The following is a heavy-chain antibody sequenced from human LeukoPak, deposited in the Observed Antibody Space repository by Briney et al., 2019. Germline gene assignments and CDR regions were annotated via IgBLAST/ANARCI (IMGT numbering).Heavy chain of an antibody. CDR1: GFTFSNYW. CDR3: VRGQTIDY. Sequence: GGSLRLSCTTSGFTFSNYWMYWVRQAPGKGLMWVSRIKSDGAGITYTDSVEGRFTISRDNAKNTLYLQMNSLRDEDTAVYYCVRGQTIDYWGQGTLVTVSS. V-gene: IGHV3-74*01. CDR2: IKSDGAGI. D-gene: IGHD3-3*01. J-gene: IGHJ4*02.